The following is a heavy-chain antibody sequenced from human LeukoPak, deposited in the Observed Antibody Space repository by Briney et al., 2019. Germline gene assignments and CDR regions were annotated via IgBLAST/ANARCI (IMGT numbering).Heavy chain of an antibody. CDR3: ARDSIVATINY. J-gene: IGHJ4*02. Sequence: GGSLRLSRAASGFTFSSYAMSWVRQAPGKGLGWVSTITGSGGTSDYADSVKGRFTISRDNSKNTLYLQMNSLGAEDTALYYCARDSIVATINYWGQGTLVTVSS. V-gene: IGHV3-23*01. CDR1: GFTFSSYA. CDR2: ITGSGGTS. D-gene: IGHD5-12*01.